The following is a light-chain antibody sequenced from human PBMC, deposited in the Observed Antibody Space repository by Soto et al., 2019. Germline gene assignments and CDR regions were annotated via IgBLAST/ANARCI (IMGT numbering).Light chain of an antibody. J-gene: IGKJ4*01. Sequence: DIQMTQSPATLSASVGDRVTITCRASQSVRSWLAWYQQKPRKAPKLLMYDASTLEGGVPSRFSGSGSGTDFTLTISGLQPDDFATYYCQQYDSDVVSFGGGTKVE. CDR3: QQYDSDVVS. V-gene: IGKV1-5*01. CDR2: DAS. CDR1: QSVRSW.